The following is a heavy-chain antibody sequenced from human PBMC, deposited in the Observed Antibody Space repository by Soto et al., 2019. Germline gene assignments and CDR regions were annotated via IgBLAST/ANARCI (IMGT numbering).Heavy chain of an antibody. CDR2: IDHSGST. J-gene: IGHJ6*02. Sequence: SETLSLTCAVSGGXICSGGYSWHWIRQPPGKGLEWIGYIDHSGSTYYNPSLKSQITISADRSKNQFSLKLSSVTAADTAMYYCARLDLPTRGGYGMDVWGQGTTVTVSS. V-gene: IGHV4-30-2*01. CDR3: ARLDLPTRGGYGMDV. D-gene: IGHD3-10*01. CDR1: GGXICSGGYS.